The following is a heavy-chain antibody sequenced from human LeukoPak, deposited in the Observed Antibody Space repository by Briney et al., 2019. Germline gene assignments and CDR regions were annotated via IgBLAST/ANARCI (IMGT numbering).Heavy chain of an antibody. CDR1: GGSISSYY. CDR2: IYYSGST. D-gene: IGHD6-13*01. J-gene: IGHJ4*02. Sequence: SETLSLTCTVSGGSISSYYWSWIRQPPGKGLKWIGYIYYSGSTNYNPSLKSRVTISVDTSKNQFSLKLSSVTAADTAVYYCARVKAAAGLIDYWGQGTLVTVSS. V-gene: IGHV4-59*01. CDR3: ARVKAAAGLIDY.